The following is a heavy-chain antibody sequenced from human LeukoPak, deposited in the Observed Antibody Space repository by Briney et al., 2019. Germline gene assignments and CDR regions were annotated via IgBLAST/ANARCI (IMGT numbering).Heavy chain of an antibody. D-gene: IGHD2-2*01. V-gene: IGHV3-7*03. J-gene: IGHJ3*02. CDR1: GFTFSSYW. CDR3: ARLAVVPASGFDI. Sequence: GGSLRLSCAASGFTFSSYWMSWVRQAPGKGLEWVANIKQDGSEKYYVDSVKGRFTISRDNAKNSLYLQMNSLRAEDTAVYYCARLAVVPASGFDIWGQGTMVTVSS. CDR2: IKQDGSEK.